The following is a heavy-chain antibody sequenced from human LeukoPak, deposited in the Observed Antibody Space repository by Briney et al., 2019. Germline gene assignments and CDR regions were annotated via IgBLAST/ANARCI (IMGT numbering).Heavy chain of an antibody. Sequence: GGSLRLSCAASGFTFSSYWMSWVRQAPGKGLEWVANIKQDGSEKYYVDSVKGRFTISRDNAKNSLYLQMNSLRAEDTAVYYCAKDKKYSTGYYVPFDYWGQGTLVTVSS. CDR1: GFTFSSYW. V-gene: IGHV3-7*01. J-gene: IGHJ4*02. CDR2: IKQDGSEK. D-gene: IGHD6-19*01. CDR3: AKDKKYSTGYYVPFDY.